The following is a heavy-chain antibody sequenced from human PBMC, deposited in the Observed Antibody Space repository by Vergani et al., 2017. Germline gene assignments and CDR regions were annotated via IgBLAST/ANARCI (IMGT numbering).Heavy chain of an antibody. CDR2: VCFSGST. CDR1: DASIGGYY. D-gene: IGHD5-18*01. V-gene: IGHV4-59*01. CDR3: ARSHSYTAGYDFDN. J-gene: IGHJ4*02. Sequence: QVQLQESGPGLVKASETLSLTCTISDASIGGYYWNWIRQPPGKGLEWIGLVCFSGSTNYNPSLQSRVTISVDPSRNQFSLKLTSVTAADTAVYFCARSHSYTAGYDFDNWGQGTLVTVSS.